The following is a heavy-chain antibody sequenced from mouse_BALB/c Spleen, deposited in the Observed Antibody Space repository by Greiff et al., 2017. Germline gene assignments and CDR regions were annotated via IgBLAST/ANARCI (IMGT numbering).Heavy chain of an antibody. CDR3: ARDRVITTDGFAY. CDR1: GFSLTSYG. Sequence: VKLVESGPGLVAPSQSLSITCTVSGFSLTSYGVHWVRQPPGKGLEWLGVIWAGGSTNYNSALMSRLSISKDNSKSQVFLKMNSLQTDDTAMYYCARDRVITTDGFAYWGQGTLVTVSA. J-gene: IGHJ3*01. CDR2: IWAGGST. D-gene: IGHD1-2*01. V-gene: IGHV2-9*02.